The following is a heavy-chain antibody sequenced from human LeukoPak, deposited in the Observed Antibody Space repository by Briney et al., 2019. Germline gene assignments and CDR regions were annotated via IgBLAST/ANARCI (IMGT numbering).Heavy chain of an antibody. CDR2: IYSGGST. CDR1: GFTVSSNY. Sequence: GGSLRLSCAASGFTVSSNYMSWVRQAPGKGLEWVSVIYSGGSTYYADSVKGRFTISRDNSKNTLYLQMNSLRAEDTAVYYCARDRSGYYVFDYWGQGTLVTVSS. CDR3: ARDRSGYYVFDY. D-gene: IGHD3-22*01. J-gene: IGHJ4*02. V-gene: IGHV3-66*01.